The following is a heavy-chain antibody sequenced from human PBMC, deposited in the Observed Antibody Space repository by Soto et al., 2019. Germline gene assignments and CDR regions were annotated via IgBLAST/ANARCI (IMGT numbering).Heavy chain of an antibody. CDR1: GYSFTTYW. V-gene: IGHV5-51*01. CDR3: ARLIGYCSSTTCNGAFDI. Sequence: GESRKISCKGSGYSFTTYWIGWVRQMPGKGLEWMGIIYPGDSDTRYSPSFQGQVTISADKSISTAYLQWSSLKASDTAMYYCARLIGYCSSTTCNGAFDIWGQGKMVTVSS. J-gene: IGHJ3*02. D-gene: IGHD2-2*01. CDR2: IYPGDSDT.